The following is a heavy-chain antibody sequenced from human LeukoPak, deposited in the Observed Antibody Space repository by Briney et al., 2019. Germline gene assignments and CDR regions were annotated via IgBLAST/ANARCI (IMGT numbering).Heavy chain of an antibody. CDR2: IKQNGSEK. D-gene: IGHD5-12*01. CDR1: GFTFSSYW. Sequence: GGSLRLSCAASGFTFSSYWMSWVRQAPGKGLEWVANIKQNGSEKYYVDSVKGRFTIYRDNAKNSLYLQMNSLRAEDTAVYYCARARGYDTPFDYWGQGTLVTVSS. J-gene: IGHJ4*02. CDR3: ARARGYDTPFDY. V-gene: IGHV3-7*01.